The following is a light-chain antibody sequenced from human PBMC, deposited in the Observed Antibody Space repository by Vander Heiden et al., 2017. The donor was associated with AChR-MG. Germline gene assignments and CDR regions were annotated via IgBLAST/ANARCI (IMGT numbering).Light chain of an antibody. Sequence: DIQMTQPPSSLSASVGDRVTITCRASQSISSYLNWYQQKPGKAPKLLIYAASSLQSGVPSTFSGSGSGTDFTLSISSLQPEDFAIYYCQQNGSTPKWTFGQGTKVEIK. CDR2: AAS. J-gene: IGKJ1*01. V-gene: IGKV1-39*01. CDR1: QSISSY. CDR3: QQNGSTPKWT.